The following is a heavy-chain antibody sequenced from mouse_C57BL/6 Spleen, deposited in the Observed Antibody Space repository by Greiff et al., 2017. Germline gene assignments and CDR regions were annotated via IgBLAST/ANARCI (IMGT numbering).Heavy chain of an antibody. D-gene: IGHD1-1*01. J-gene: IGHJ3*01. CDR1: GYTFTDYN. CDR3: ARMRGSSECFAY. Sequence: EVKLQESGPELVKPGASVKMSCKASGYTFTDYNMHWVKQSPGKSLEWIGYINPNNGGTSYNQKFKGKATLTVNKSSSTAYMELRSLTSEDSAVYFCARMRGSSECFAYGGQGTLVTVSA. V-gene: IGHV1-22*01. CDR2: INPNNGGT.